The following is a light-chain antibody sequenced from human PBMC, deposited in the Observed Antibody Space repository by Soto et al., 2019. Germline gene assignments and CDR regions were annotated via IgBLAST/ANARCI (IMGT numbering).Light chain of an antibody. V-gene: IGKV3-15*01. CDR3: QQYNNWPLYT. J-gene: IGKJ2*01. CDR1: QSVSSN. Sequence: EIVMTRSPATLSVSPGERATLSCRASQSVSSNLAWYQQKPGQAPRLLIYGASTRATGIPARFSGSGSGTEFTLTISGLQSEDFAVYYCQQYNNWPLYTFGQGTKLEIK. CDR2: GAS.